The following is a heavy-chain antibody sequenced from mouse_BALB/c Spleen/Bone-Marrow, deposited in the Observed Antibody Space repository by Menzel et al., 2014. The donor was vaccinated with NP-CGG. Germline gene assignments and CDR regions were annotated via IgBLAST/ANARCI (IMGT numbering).Heavy chain of an antibody. CDR1: GYTFSDYW. J-gene: IGHJ4*01. CDR3: AKGGHVMDY. D-gene: IGHD1-1*02. V-gene: IGHV1-9*01. CDR2: ILPGGGST. Sequence: VQLQQSGAELMKPGASVMISCKATGYTFSDYWIEWVKQRPGRGLEWIGEILPGGGSTNYNENFKGKATFTADTSSNTAYMQLSSLTSEDSAVYYCAKGGHVMDYWGQGTSVTVSS.